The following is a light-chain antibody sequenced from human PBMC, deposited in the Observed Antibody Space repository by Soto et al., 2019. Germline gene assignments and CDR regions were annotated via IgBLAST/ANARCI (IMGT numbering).Light chain of an antibody. CDR2: DVS. V-gene: IGLV2-11*01. J-gene: IGLJ1*01. CDR3: CSYAGSSLGV. Sequence: QSALTQPRSVSGSPGQSVTISCTVTSSDVGGYNYVSWYQQHPGKAPKIMIYDVSKRPSGVPDRFSGSKSGNTASLTISGLQAEDEADYYCCSYAGSSLGVFGSGTKVTVL. CDR1: SSDVGGYNY.